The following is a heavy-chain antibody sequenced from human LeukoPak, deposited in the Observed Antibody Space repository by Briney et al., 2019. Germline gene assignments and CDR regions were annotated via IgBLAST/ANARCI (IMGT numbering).Heavy chain of an antibody. V-gene: IGHV4-61*02. CDR3: ARGYGYDFWSGLI. CDR2: IYSSGST. D-gene: IGHD3-3*01. J-gene: IGHJ4*02. CDR1: GGSISSGTYY. Sequence: SETLSLTCTVSGGSISSGTYYWSWIRQPAGKGLEWIGRIYSSGSTNYNPSLKSRVTMSVDTSKNQFSLKLSSVTAADTAVYYCARGYGYDFWSGLIWGQGTLVTVSS.